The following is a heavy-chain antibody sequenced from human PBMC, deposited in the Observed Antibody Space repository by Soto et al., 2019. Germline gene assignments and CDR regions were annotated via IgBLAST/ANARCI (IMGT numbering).Heavy chain of an antibody. Sequence: EVQLVESGGGLVQPGGSLRLSCAASGFTVSSNYMSWVRQAPGKGLEWVSVIYSGGSTYYADSVKGRFTISRDNSKNTLYLQMNSLRAEDTAVYYCARAVIVSYGMDVWGQGTTVTVSS. V-gene: IGHV3-66*01. J-gene: IGHJ6*02. CDR2: IYSGGST. D-gene: IGHD3-22*01. CDR1: GFTVSSNY. CDR3: ARAVIVSYGMDV.